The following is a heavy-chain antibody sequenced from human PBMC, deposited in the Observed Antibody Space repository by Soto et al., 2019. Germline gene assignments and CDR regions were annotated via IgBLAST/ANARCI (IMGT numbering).Heavy chain of an antibody. CDR2: ISGGGGSS. Sequence: EVQLLESGGGLVQPGGSLRLSCAASGFTFSNYAMSWVRQAPGKGLEWVSGISGGGGSSYYADSVKGRFTISRDNSKNTVYLQLISLTAEHTAVFYCAYNCGVDGHSLFFYWGQGTLVIVSS. CDR3: AYNCGVDGHSLFFY. D-gene: IGHD2-21*01. CDR1: GFTFSNYA. V-gene: IGHV3-23*01. J-gene: IGHJ4*02.